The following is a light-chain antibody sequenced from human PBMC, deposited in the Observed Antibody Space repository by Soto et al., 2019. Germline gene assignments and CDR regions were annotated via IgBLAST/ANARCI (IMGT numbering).Light chain of an antibody. Sequence: DIQMTQSPSTLSASVGDRVIITCRASQSISTWLAWYQQKPGKAPKLLIYKASSLESGVPSRFSGSGSGTEFTLTISSLQPDDFATYYCQQYNTYPLTFGGGTTVEIK. CDR3: QQYNTYPLT. CDR1: QSISTW. V-gene: IGKV1-5*03. J-gene: IGKJ4*01. CDR2: KAS.